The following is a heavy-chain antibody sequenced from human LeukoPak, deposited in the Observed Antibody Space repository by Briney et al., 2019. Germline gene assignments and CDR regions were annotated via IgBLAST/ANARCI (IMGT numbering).Heavy chain of an antibody. CDR3: ASLSRPGYCSSTSCYG. Sequence: SETLSLTCTVSGGSMIDHYWSWVRQPPGKGLEWVGYMHHSGKANSNPSLKSRVTISVDTSKNQFSLKLSSVTAADTAVYYCASLSRPGYCSSTSCYGWGQGTLVTVSS. J-gene: IGHJ4*02. D-gene: IGHD2-2*01. CDR2: MHHSGKA. CDR1: GGSMIDHY. V-gene: IGHV4-59*11.